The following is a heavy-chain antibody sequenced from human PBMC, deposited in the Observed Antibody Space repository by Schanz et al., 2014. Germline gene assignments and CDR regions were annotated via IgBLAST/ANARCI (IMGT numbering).Heavy chain of an antibody. CDR1: GFTFSDSY. D-gene: IGHD1-26*01. Sequence: QVPLLESGGGLVEPGGSLRLSCAASGFTFSDSYMSWILQAPGKGLAWISFINTGSNYINYADSVKGRFTISRDNTKNSLFLQLNSLRADDTAVYYCARNRGSGGQNWYFDLWGRGTLVTVSS. J-gene: IGHJ2*01. V-gene: IGHV3-11*03. CDR3: ARNRGSGGQNWYFDL. CDR2: INTGSNYI.